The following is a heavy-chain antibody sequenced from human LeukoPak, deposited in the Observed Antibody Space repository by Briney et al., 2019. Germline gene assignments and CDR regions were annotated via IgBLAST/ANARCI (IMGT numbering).Heavy chain of an antibody. CDR2: INTNTGNP. CDR3: ARVCWFGESPSCYYYYGMDV. D-gene: IGHD3-10*01. CDR1: GYTFTSYA. J-gene: IGHJ6*02. Sequence: ASVKVSCKASGYTFTSYAMNWVRQAPGQGLEWMGWINTNTGNPTYAQGFTGRFVFSLDTSVSTAYLQISSLKAEDTAVYYCARVCWFGESPSCYYYYGMDVWGQGTTVTVSS. V-gene: IGHV7-4-1*02.